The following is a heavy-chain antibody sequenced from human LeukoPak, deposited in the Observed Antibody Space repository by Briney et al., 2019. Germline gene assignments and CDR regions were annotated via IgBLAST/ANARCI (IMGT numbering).Heavy chain of an antibody. Sequence: PGGSLRLSCAASGSTFNSYAMHWVRQAPGKGLEWVAVISYDGSNKYHADSVKGRINISRDNSKSTLYLQMNSLRAEDTAVYYCAKYCSGDNCYFAFDIWGQGTMVTVSS. CDR1: GSTFNSYA. CDR2: ISYDGSNK. D-gene: IGHD2-15*01. J-gene: IGHJ3*02. V-gene: IGHV3-30*04. CDR3: AKYCSGDNCYFAFDI.